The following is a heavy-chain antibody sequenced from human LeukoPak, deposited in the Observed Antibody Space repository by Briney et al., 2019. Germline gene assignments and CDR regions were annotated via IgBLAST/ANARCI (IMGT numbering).Heavy chain of an antibody. D-gene: IGHD3-3*01. Sequence: SETLSLTCTVSGGSISSGSYYWSWIRQPAGKGLEWIGRIYTSGSTNYNPSLKSRVTISVDTSKNQFSLKLSSVTAADTAVYYCARATIFGVVIDYWGQETLVPVSS. CDR2: IYTSGST. V-gene: IGHV4-61*02. J-gene: IGHJ4*02. CDR3: ARATIFGVVIDY. CDR1: GGSISSGSYY.